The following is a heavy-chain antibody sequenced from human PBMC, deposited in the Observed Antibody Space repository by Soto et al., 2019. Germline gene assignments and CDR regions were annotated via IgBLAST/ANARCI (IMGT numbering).Heavy chain of an antibody. D-gene: IGHD3-9*01. J-gene: IGHJ4*02. Sequence: SETLSLTCAVYGGSFSGYYWSWIRQPPAKGLEWIGEINHSGSTNYNPSLKSRVTISVDTSKNQFSLKLSSVTAADTAVYYCAGQLRYFDWSPRRPLDYWGQGTLVTVSS. V-gene: IGHV4-34*01. CDR3: AGQLRYFDWSPRRPLDY. CDR1: GGSFSGYY. CDR2: INHSGST.